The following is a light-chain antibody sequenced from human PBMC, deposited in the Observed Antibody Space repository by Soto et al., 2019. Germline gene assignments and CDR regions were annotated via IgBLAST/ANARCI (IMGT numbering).Light chain of an antibody. J-gene: IGKJ1*01. Sequence: DIQMTQSPSTLSASVGDRVTITCPASQSISSWLAWYQQKPGKAPKLLIYKASSLESGVPSRFSGSGSGTEFTLTISSLQPDDFATYYCQQYNTWTFGQGTKVDIK. CDR2: KAS. CDR1: QSISSW. V-gene: IGKV1-5*03. CDR3: QQYNTWT.